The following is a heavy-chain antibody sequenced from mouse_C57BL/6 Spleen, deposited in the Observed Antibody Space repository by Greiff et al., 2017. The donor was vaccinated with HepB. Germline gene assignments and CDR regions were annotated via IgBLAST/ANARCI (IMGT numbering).Heavy chain of an antibody. J-gene: IGHJ4*01. CDR2: IDPEDGDT. CDR1: GFNIKDYY. D-gene: IGHD1-1*01. CDR3: TTGYYYGSSYHYYAMDY. Sequence: EVKLVESGAELVRPGASVKLSCTASGFNIKDYYMHWVKQRPEQGLEWIGRIDPEDGDTEYAPKFQGKATMTADTSSNTAYLQLSSLTSEDTAVYYCTTGYYYGSSYHYYAMDYWGQGTSVTVSS. V-gene: IGHV14-1*01.